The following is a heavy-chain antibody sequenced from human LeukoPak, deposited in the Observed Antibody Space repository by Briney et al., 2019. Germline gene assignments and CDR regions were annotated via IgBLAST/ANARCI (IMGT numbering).Heavy chain of an antibody. D-gene: IGHD4-23*01. J-gene: IGHJ6*02. Sequence: ASVKVSCKASGYIFTNYYIHWVRQAPGQGLEWMAIINPSGGSTSYAQKFQGRVTMTRDTSTSTVYMELSSLRFEDTAVYYCARADYSGISDYYFYGMDVWGQGTTVTVSS. CDR3: ARADYSGISDYYFYGMDV. CDR2: INPSGGST. V-gene: IGHV1-46*01. CDR1: GYIFTNYY.